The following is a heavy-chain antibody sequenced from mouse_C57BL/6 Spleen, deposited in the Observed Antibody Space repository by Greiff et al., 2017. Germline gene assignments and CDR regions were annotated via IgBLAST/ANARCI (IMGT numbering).Heavy chain of an antibody. J-gene: IGHJ3*01. V-gene: IGHV1-64*01. CDR2: FHPNSGST. CDR3: ARSANYDDLFAY. Sequence: QVQLQQPGAELVKPGASVKLSCKASGYTFTTYWMHWVKQRPGQGLEWIGMFHPNSGSTNYNEKFKSKATLTVDKSSSTAYMQLSRLTSEDSAVYYCARSANYDDLFAYWGQGTLVTVSA. CDR1: GYTFTTYW. D-gene: IGHD2-4*01.